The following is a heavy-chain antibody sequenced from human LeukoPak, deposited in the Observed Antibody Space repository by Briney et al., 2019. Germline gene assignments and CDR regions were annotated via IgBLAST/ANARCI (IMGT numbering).Heavy chain of an antibody. Sequence: PGGSLRLSCAASGFTFSTCWMSWVRQAPGKGLEWVANIKQDGSDKFYVDSVKGRFTISRDNAKNSMYLQMNSLRAEDTAIYYCAGVLPVASRDYWGQGTLVTVSS. CDR3: AGVLPVASRDY. CDR2: IKQDGSDK. D-gene: IGHD2-2*01. CDR1: GFTFSTCW. V-gene: IGHV3-7*01. J-gene: IGHJ4*02.